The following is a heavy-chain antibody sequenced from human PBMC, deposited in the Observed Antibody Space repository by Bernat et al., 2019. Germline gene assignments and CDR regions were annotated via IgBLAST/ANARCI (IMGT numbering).Heavy chain of an antibody. V-gene: IGHV3-30*01. J-gene: IGHJ3*02. CDR2: ISYDGSNK. CDR3: ARDGTTVTTPVAFDI. D-gene: IGHD4-17*01. Sequence: QVQLVESGGGVVQPGRSLRLSCAASGFTFSSYAMHWVRQAPGKGLEWVAVISYDGSNKYYADSVKGRFTISRDNSKNTLYLQMNSLRAEDTAVYYCARDGTTVTTPVAFDIWGQGTMVTVSS. CDR1: GFTFSSYA.